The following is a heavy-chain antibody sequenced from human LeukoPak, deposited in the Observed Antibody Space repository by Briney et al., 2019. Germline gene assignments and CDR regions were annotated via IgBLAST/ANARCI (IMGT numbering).Heavy chain of an antibody. J-gene: IGHJ6*04. CDR2: IYPSESDT. V-gene: IGHV5-51*01. CDR3: ASPARGFGDVDV. D-gene: IGHD3-10*01. CDR1: GSRFYSYW. Sequence: GESLKISCKASGSRFYSYWIAGGRRAPGKGLEGRGIIYPSESDTTYSPSFQGQVTISADKSITTAYLQWSSLKASDTAMYFCASPARGFGDVDVWGKGTAVIVSS.